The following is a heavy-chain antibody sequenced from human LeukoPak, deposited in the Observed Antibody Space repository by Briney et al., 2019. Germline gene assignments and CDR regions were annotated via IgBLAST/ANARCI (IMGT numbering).Heavy chain of an antibody. V-gene: IGHV3-30*02. J-gene: IGHJ4*02. CDR2: IRYDGSEK. CDR1: GFTFSSYG. CDR3: AARDFWSGPASDY. Sequence: GSLRLSCAASGFTFSSYGTHWVRQAPGKGLEWVAFIRYDGSEKYYADSVKGRFTISRDNSKNTLYLQMNSLRVEDTAVYYCAARDFWSGPASDYWGQGTLVTVSS. D-gene: IGHD3-3*01.